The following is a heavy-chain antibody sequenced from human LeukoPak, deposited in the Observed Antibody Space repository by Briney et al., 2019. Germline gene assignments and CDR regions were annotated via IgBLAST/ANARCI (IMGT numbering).Heavy chain of an antibody. V-gene: IGHV3-74*01. CDR2: INGDGTST. J-gene: IGHJ5*02. CDR1: GFNFSNYF. D-gene: IGHD1-1*01. Sequence: GGSLRLSCSVSGFNFSNYFMHWVRQAPGEGLVWVSRINGDGTSTIYADSVKGRFTISRDNAKNTLYLQMNSLRAEDTAIYYCTRRVDSTRWFDPWGQGTLVSVSS. CDR3: TRRVDSTRWFDP.